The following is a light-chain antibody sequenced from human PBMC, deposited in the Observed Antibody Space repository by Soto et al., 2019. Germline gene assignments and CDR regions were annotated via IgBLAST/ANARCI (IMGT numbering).Light chain of an antibody. CDR3: QQNKNLPPWA. CDR2: GAS. CDR1: QSGSTN. V-gene: IGKV3-15*01. Sequence: VMSKSAATLTVSPGARATLSCRASQSGSTNLAWYQHMPSQTPRLVIYGASTRATGIPARFSGSGSGTEFTLTISILQSEDFAVYDCQQNKNLPPWAFGQGTKVDIK. J-gene: IGKJ1*01.